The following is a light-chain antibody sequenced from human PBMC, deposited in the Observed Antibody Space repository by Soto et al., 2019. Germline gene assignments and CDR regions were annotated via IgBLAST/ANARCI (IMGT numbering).Light chain of an antibody. CDR1: STNVGSYNF. CDR2: DVS. V-gene: IGLV2-11*01. CDR3: CSYAGSYTLI. Sequence: QSALTQPRSVSGSSGQSVTISCTGTSTNVGSYNFVSWYQQHPGKAPKCMIYDVSRRPSGVPDRFSGSRSGNTASLTISGLQAEDEADYYCCSYAGSYTLIFGGGTKLTVL. J-gene: IGLJ2*01.